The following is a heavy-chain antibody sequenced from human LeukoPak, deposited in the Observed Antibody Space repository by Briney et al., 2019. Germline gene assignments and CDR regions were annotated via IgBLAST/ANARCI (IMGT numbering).Heavy chain of an antibody. CDR3: ARDSSGYSDFDY. D-gene: IGHD3-22*01. J-gene: IGHJ4*02. V-gene: IGHV3-21*01. Sequence: PGRSLRLSCAASGFTFSSYVMHWVRQAPGKGLEWVSSISGSSNYIYYADSVKGRFTISRDNAKNSLYVQMNSLRAEDTAVYYCARDSSGYSDFDYWGQGTLVTVSS. CDR2: ISGSSNYI. CDR1: GFTFSSYV.